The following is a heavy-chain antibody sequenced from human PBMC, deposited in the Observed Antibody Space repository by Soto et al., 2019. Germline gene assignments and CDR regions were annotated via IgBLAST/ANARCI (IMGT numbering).Heavy chain of an antibody. CDR2: ISYTGIT. D-gene: IGHD2-15*01. J-gene: IGHJ6*02. V-gene: IGHV4-59*01. CDR1: GDSIRSYY. CDR3: AREGVAAPYYYYGMDV. Sequence: PSETLSLTCTVSGDSIRSYYWSWIRQPPGKGLEWIGYISYTGITHYNPSLKSRVTISADTSKNQFSLKLSSVTTADTALYYCAREGVAAPYYYYGMDVWGQGPTV.